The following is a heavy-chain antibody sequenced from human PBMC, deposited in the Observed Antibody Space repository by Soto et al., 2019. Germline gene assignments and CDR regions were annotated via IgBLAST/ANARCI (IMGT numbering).Heavy chain of an antibody. Sequence: PSETLSLTCTVSGGSISSYYWSWIRQPPGKGLEWIGYFYYSGSTNYNPSLKSRVTISVDTSKNQFSLKLSSVTAADSAVYYCTSGTGRSDFDYWGLGTLVTVSS. CDR1: GGSISSYY. V-gene: IGHV4-59*01. J-gene: IGHJ4*02. CDR2: FYYSGST. CDR3: TSGTGRSDFDY. D-gene: IGHD3-3*01.